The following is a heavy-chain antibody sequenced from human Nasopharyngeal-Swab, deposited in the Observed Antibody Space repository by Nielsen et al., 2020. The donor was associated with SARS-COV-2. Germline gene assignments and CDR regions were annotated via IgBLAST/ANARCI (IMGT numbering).Heavy chain of an antibody. Sequence: GGSLRLSCAASGFTFSSYSMNWVRQAPGKGLECVSSISSSSSYIYYADSVKGRFTISRDNAKNSLYLQMNSLRAEDTAVYYCARDPHVDTVMDPYYYYGMDVWGQGTTVTVSS. CDR3: ARDPHVDTVMDPYYYYGMDV. CDR2: ISSSSSYI. CDR1: GFTFSSYS. V-gene: IGHV3-21*01. J-gene: IGHJ6*02. D-gene: IGHD5-18*01.